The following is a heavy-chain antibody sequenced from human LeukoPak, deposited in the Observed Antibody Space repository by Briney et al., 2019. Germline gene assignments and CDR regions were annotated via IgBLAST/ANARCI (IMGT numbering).Heavy chain of an antibody. CDR2: IYYSGST. CDR1: GGSISSYY. CDR3: ARVDTAMVSAFDI. J-gene: IGHJ3*02. D-gene: IGHD5-18*01. V-gene: IGHV4-59*01. Sequence: PSETLSLTCTVSGGSISSYYWSWIRQPPGKGLVWIGYIYYSGSTNYNPSLKSRVTISVDTSKNPFSLKLSSVTAADTAVYYCARVDTAMVSAFDIWGQGTMVTVSS.